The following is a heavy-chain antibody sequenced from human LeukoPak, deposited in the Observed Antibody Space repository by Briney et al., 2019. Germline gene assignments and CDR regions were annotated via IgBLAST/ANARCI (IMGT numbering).Heavy chain of an antibody. Sequence: GGSLRLSCTASGFTFGDYAMSWVRQAPGKGLEWVSAISGSGGSTYYADSVKGRFTISRDNSKNTLYLQMNSLRAEDTAVYYCAKDGIVGPSDYWGQGTLVTVSS. J-gene: IGHJ4*02. V-gene: IGHV3-23*01. D-gene: IGHD1-26*01. CDR2: ISGSGGST. CDR3: AKDGIVGPSDY. CDR1: GFTFGDYA.